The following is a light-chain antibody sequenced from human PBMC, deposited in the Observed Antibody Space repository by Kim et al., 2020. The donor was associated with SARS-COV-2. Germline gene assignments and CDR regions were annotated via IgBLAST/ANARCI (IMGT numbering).Light chain of an antibody. CDR2: AAS. Sequence: AIRMTQSPSSLSASTGDRVTITCRASQGISSYVAWYQQKPGKAPKLLIYAASTLQSGVPSRFSGSGSGTDFTLTISCLQSEDFATYYCKQYYAYPWTFGQGTKVDIK. J-gene: IGKJ1*01. V-gene: IGKV1-8*01. CDR1: QGISSY. CDR3: KQYYAYPWT.